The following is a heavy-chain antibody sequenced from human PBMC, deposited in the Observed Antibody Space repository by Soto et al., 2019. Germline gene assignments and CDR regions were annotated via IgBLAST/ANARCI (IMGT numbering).Heavy chain of an antibody. Sequence: EVQLVDSGGGLVQPGGSLRLSCAATGFTFSSYRMSWVRQAPGKGLEWVANIKRDGSEKYYVDSVKGRFTISRDNAKNSLYLQMTSLRAEDTAVYYCARVVGAPNWFDPWGQGTLVTVSS. CDR3: ARVVGAPNWFDP. CDR1: GFTFSSYR. CDR2: IKRDGSEK. J-gene: IGHJ5*02. D-gene: IGHD1-26*01. V-gene: IGHV3-7*04.